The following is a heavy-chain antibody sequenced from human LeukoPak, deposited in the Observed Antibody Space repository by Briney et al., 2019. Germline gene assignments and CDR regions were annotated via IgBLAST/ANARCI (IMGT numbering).Heavy chain of an antibody. CDR1: GFTFSGY. CDR2: IRYDGNNK. CDR3: AKGSGYYVDY. D-gene: IGHD6-19*01. Sequence: PVGSLRLSCAASGFTFSGYMHWVRQAPGKGLEWVTFIRYDGNNKYYADSVKGRFTISRDNSKNTLYLQMNSLRADDTAVYYCAKGSGYYVDYWGQGTLVTVSS. J-gene: IGHJ4*02. V-gene: IGHV3-30*02.